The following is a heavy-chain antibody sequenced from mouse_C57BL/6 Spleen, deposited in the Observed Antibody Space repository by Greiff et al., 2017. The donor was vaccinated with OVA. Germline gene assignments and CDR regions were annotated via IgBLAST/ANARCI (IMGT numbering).Heavy chain of an antibody. J-gene: IGHJ4*01. V-gene: IGHV2-6*01. Sequence: VMLVESGPGLVAPSQSLSITCTVSGFSLTSYGVDWVRQSPGKGLEWLGVIWGVGSTNYNSALKSRLSISKDNSKSQVFLKMNSLQTDDTAMYYCARRDYYGSSYYAMDYWGQGTSVTVSS. CDR2: IWGVGST. CDR3: ARRDYYGSSYYAMDY. D-gene: IGHD1-1*01. CDR1: GFSLTSYG.